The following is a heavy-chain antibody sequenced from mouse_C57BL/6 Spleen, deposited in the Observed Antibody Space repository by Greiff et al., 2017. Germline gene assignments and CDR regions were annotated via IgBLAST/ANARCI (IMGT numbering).Heavy chain of an antibody. D-gene: IGHD1-1*01. Sequence: EVHLVESGGGLVQPGGSMKLSCAASGFTFSDAWMDWVRQSPEKGLEWVAEIRNKANNHATYYAESVKGRFTISRDDSKSSVYLQMNSLRAEDTGIYYCTRETLYGSGDAMDYWGQGTSVTVSS. V-gene: IGHV6-6*01. CDR1: GFTFSDAW. CDR3: TRETLYGSGDAMDY. CDR2: IRNKANNHAT. J-gene: IGHJ4*01.